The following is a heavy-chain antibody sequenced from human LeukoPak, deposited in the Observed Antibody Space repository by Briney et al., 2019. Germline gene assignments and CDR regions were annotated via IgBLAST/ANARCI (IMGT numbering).Heavy chain of an antibody. D-gene: IGHD4-23*01. J-gene: IGHJ4*02. V-gene: IGHV4-59*08. CDR1: GGSISSYY. Sequence: SETLSLTCTVSGGSISSYYWSWIRQPPGKGLEWIGYIYYSGSTNYNPSLKSRVTISVDTSKNQFSLKLSSVTAADTAVYYCARRGGNGDFDYWGQGTLVTVSS. CDR3: ARRGGNGDFDY. CDR2: IYYSGST.